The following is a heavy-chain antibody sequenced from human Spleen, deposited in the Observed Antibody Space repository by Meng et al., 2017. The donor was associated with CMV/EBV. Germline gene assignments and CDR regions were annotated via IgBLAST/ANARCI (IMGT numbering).Heavy chain of an antibody. CDR1: GGSISSGDYY. CDR2: IYYSGST. Sequence: QVHRQESGPGLVKPSQTLSLTCTVSGGSISSGDYYWSWIRQPPGKGLEWIGYIYYSGSTYYNPSLKSRVTISVDTSKNQFSLKLSSVTAADTAVYYCAGHTAMVQTQNFDYWGQGTLVTVSS. D-gene: IGHD5-18*01. J-gene: IGHJ4*02. CDR3: AGHTAMVQTQNFDY. V-gene: IGHV4-30-4*08.